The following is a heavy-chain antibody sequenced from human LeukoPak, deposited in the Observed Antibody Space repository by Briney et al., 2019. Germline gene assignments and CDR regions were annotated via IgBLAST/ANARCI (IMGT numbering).Heavy chain of an antibody. CDR2: IRTKTNNYAT. Sequence: GGSLRLSCAASGFTFSGSAMHWVRQASGRGLEWVGRIRTKTNNYATAYAASVKGRFTISRHDSKNTAYLQMNSLKTEDTAVYYCTTDHETYYYDSSGYYIFDYWGQGTLVTVSS. V-gene: IGHV3-73*01. D-gene: IGHD3-22*01. J-gene: IGHJ4*02. CDR3: TTDHETYYYDSSGYYIFDY. CDR1: GFTFSGSA.